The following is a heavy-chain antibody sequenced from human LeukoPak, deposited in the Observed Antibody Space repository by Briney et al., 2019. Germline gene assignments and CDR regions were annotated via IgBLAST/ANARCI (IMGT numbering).Heavy chain of an antibody. J-gene: IGHJ5*02. CDR1: GGSISSYY. CDR3: ARASSSSWQYNWFDP. Sequence: SETLSLTCTVSGGSISSYYWSWIRQPPGKGLEWIGYINYSGSTNLNPSLKSRLTMSVDTSNNQFSLKLTSVITADTAIYYCARASSSSWQYNWFDPWGQGTLVTVSS. V-gene: IGHV4-59*01. CDR2: INYSGST. D-gene: IGHD6-13*01.